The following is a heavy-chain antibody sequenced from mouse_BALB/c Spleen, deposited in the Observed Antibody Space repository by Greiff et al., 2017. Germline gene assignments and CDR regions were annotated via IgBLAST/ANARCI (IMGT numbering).Heavy chain of an antibody. CDR2: IWSGGST. CDR1: GFSLTSYG. Sequence: VKLMESGPGLVQPSQSLSITCTVSGFSLTSYGVHWVRQSPGKGLEWLGVIWSGGSTDYNAAFISRLSISKDNSKSQVFFKMNSLQADDTAIYYCARNRGTYYGSWFAYWGQGTLVTVSA. V-gene: IGHV2-4-1*01. CDR3: ARNRGTYYGSWFAY. J-gene: IGHJ3*01. D-gene: IGHD2-9*01.